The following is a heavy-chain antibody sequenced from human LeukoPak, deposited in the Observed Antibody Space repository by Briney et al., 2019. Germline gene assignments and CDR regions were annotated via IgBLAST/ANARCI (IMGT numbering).Heavy chain of an antibody. CDR3: AREPPASTEDAEYYFDY. V-gene: IGHV3-74*01. CDR2: ISSDGGGT. CDR1: GFTFSSYW. J-gene: IGHJ4*02. Sequence: SGGSLRLSCAASGFTFSSYWMHWVRQAPEKGLVWVSRISSDGGGTSSADSVKGRFTISRDNAKNTLYLQMNSLRAEDTAVYYCAREPPASTEDAEYYFDYWGQGTLVTVSS. D-gene: IGHD1-14*01.